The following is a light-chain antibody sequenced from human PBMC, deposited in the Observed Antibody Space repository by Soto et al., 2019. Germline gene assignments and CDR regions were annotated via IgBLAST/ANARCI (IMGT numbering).Light chain of an antibody. V-gene: IGLV2-14*01. J-gene: IGLJ1*01. Sequence: QSALTQPASVSGSRGQSIIISCVGRNTDVGQDKSVSWYQQGPGKAPKLLIFEVTNRPSGVSNCFSGSRSGNTASLTISGLQPDDEGDYFCVSYTDTDTLVFGNGTKVTVL. CDR2: EVT. CDR1: NTDVGQDKS. CDR3: VSYTDTDTLV.